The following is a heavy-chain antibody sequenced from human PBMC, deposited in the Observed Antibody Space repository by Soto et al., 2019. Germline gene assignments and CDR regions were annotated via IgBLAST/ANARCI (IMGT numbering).Heavy chain of an antibody. J-gene: IGHJ6*03. Sequence: QVQLVQSGAEVKKPGSSVKVSCKASGGTFSSYTISWVRQAPGQGLEWMGRIIPILGIANYAQKFQGRVTITEEKSTSTAYMELSSQRSEDTAVYYCAREITMKYYYYIDVWGKGTTVTVSS. D-gene: IGHD3-22*01. CDR2: IIPILGIA. CDR3: AREITMKYYYYIDV. V-gene: IGHV1-69*08. CDR1: GGTFSSYT.